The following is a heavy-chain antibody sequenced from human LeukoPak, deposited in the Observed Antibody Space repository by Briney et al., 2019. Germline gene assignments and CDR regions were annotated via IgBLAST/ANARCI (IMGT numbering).Heavy chain of an antibody. CDR1: GFTFSDYY. CDR3: AKTTTGYSSGRYPGWPADY. Sequence: GGSLRLSCAASGFTFSDYYMSWIRQAPGKGLEWVSGIFGSGGSAHYADSVKGRFTISRDNSKNTVYLQMNSLRAEDTAVYYCAKTTTGYSSGRYPGWPADYWGQGALETVSS. J-gene: IGHJ4*02. V-gene: IGHV3-23*01. D-gene: IGHD6-19*01. CDR2: IFGSGGSA.